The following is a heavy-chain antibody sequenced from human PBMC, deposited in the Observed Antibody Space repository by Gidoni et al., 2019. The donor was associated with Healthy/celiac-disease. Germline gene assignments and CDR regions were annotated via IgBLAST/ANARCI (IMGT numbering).Heavy chain of an antibody. D-gene: IGHD3-16*02. Sequence: QVQLVQSGAEVKKPGASVKVSCKASGYTFTSYYMHWVRQAPGQGLEWMGIITPSGGSTSYAQKFKGRVTMTRDTSKSTVYMERSSLKSEDTAVYYCAKGGVITFGGVIGPLSYFDYWGQGTLVTVSS. CDR3: AKGGVITFGGVIGPLSYFDY. CDR1: GYTFTSYY. V-gene: IGHV1-46*01. CDR2: ITPSGGST. J-gene: IGHJ4*02.